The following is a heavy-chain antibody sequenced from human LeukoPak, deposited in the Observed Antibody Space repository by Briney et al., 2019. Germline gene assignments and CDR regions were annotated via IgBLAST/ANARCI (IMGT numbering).Heavy chain of an antibody. CDR3: ARWSSDWENNYFDP. CDR1: FGSLSSDSHY. Sequence: SETLSLTCTVSFGSLSSDSHYWGWIRQPPGNRLEWIASIYYGGTTQYNPSLKSRATISIDTSNNRFSLRLTSATAADTAVYYCARWSSDWENNYFDPWGQGILVTVSS. D-gene: IGHD6-19*01. CDR2: IYYGGTT. V-gene: IGHV4-39*07. J-gene: IGHJ5*02.